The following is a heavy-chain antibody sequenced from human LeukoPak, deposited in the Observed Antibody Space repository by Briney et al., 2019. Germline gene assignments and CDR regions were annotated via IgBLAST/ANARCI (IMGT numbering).Heavy chain of an antibody. J-gene: IGHJ4*02. D-gene: IGHD6-25*01. V-gene: IGHV3-74*01. Sequence: GVSLTLFCAVSDFTFSVYGVLWLRHAPGGGLVWVSRIRGDGSMTNYADSVKGRFTISRDNAKNTLYLQMNSLRLEDTAVYYCARENLAAAADYWGQGTVVTVSS. CDR3: ARENLAAAADY. CDR2: IRGDGSMT. CDR1: DFTFSVYG.